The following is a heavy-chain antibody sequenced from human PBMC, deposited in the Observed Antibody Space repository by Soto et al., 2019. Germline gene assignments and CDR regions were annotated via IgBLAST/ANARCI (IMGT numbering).Heavy chain of an antibody. CDR1: GGTFSSYA. V-gene: IGHV1-69*12. J-gene: IGHJ6*02. CDR2: IIPIFGTA. CDR3: ARVRPDFVGYSSRWYRTYYHYYGMDV. Sequence: QVQLVQSGAEVKKPGSSVKVSCKASGGTFSSYAISWVRQAPGQGLEWMGGIIPIFGTANYAQKFQGRVTITADESTSTAYMELSSLRSEDAAVYYCARVRPDFVGYSSRWYRTYYHYYGMDVWGQGTTVTVSS. D-gene: IGHD6-13*01.